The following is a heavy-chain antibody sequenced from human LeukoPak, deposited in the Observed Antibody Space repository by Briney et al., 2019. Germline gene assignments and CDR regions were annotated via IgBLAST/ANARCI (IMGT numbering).Heavy chain of an antibody. CDR1: GGSISSSSYY. J-gene: IGHJ3*02. CDR2: IYYSGST. V-gene: IGHV4-39*07. CDR3: ARDRAVAEGANAFDI. Sequence: PSETLSLTCTVSGGSISSSSYYWGWIRQPPGKGLEWIGSIYYSGSTYYNPSLKSRVTISVDTSKNQFSLKLSSVTAADTAVYYCARDRAVAEGANAFDIWGQGTMVTVSS. D-gene: IGHD6-19*01.